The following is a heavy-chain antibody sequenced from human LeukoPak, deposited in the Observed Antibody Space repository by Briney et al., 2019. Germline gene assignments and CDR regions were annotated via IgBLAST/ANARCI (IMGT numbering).Heavy chain of an antibody. V-gene: IGHV1-18*01. Sequence: ASVKVSCKASGYTFTSYGISWVRQAPGQGLEWMGWISAYNGNTNYAQKLQGRVTMTRDTSTSTVYMELSSLRSEDTAVYYCARGSGSSWYFDYWGQGTLVTVSS. CDR1: GYTFTSYG. J-gene: IGHJ4*02. CDR3: ARGSGSSWYFDY. CDR2: ISAYNGNT. D-gene: IGHD6-13*01.